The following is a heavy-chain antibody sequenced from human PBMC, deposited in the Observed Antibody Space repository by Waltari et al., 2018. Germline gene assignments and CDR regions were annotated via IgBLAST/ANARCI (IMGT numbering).Heavy chain of an antibody. J-gene: IGHJ6*01. CDR2: IYYSGST. Sequence: QLQLQESGPGLVKPSETLSLTCTVSGGSISSSSYYWGWIRQPPGKGLEWIGSIYYSGSTYYNPSLKSRVTISVDTSKNQFSLKLSSVTAADTAVYYCATSSYSSSWYRGMDVWGQGTTVTVSS. V-gene: IGHV4-39*07. CDR3: ATSSYSSSWYRGMDV. CDR1: GGSISSSSYY. D-gene: IGHD6-13*01.